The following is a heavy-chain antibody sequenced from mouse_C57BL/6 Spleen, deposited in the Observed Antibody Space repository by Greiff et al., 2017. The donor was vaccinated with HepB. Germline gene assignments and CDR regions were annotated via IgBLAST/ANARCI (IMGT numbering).Heavy chain of an antibody. CDR1: GYTFTSYW. V-gene: IGHV1-5*01. D-gene: IGHD1-1*01. J-gene: IGHJ4*01. Sequence: EVQLQQSGTVLARPGASVKMSCKTSGYTFTSYWMHWVKQRPGQGLEWIGAIYPGNSDTSYNQKFKGKAKLTAVTSASTAYMELSSLTNEDSAVYYCTRSPYYYGSSYDLDYWGQGTSVTVSS. CDR3: TRSPYYYGSSYDLDY. CDR2: IYPGNSDT.